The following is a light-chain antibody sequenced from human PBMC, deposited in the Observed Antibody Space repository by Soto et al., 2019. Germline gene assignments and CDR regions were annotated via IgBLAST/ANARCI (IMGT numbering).Light chain of an antibody. CDR2: AAS. Sequence: AIQLTQSPSSLYASVGDRVTITCRASQAIRTALGWYQQKPGKVPKLLIYAASILQSGAPSRFSGSGSGTDFTLTIISLQPEDFATYYCLLDFRYFWAFGQGTKVDIK. CDR1: QAIRTA. J-gene: IGKJ1*01. CDR3: LLDFRYFWA. V-gene: IGKV1-6*01.